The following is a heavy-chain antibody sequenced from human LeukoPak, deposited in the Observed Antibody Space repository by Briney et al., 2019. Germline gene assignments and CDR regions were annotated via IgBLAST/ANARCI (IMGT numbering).Heavy chain of an antibody. D-gene: IGHD3-10*01. V-gene: IGHV2-5*02. Sequence: SGPTLVKPTQTLTLTCTFSGFSLSTSGVGVGWIRQPPGKALEWLAPIYWDDDKRYSPSLKSRLTITKDTSKSQVVLTMTNMDPVDTATYYCAHRAYGSGITNFDFDYWGQGTLVTVAS. CDR2: IYWDDDK. CDR1: GFSLSTSGVG. J-gene: IGHJ4*01. CDR3: AHRAYGSGITNFDFDY.